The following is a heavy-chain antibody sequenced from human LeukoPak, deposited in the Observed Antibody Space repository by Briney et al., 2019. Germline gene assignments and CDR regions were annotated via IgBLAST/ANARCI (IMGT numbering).Heavy chain of an antibody. CDR1: GFSFTSYW. Sequence: GESLKISCKGSGFSFTSYWIAWVRQMPGKGLEWMGIIYPGDSESRYSPSFQGQVTFSADKSISTAYLQWTSLKASDTAMHYCARPGWGGPLAAFNLWGKGTMVTVS. CDR2: IYPGDSES. CDR3: ARPGWGGPLAAFNL. V-gene: IGHV5-51*01. D-gene: IGHD7-27*01. J-gene: IGHJ3*01.